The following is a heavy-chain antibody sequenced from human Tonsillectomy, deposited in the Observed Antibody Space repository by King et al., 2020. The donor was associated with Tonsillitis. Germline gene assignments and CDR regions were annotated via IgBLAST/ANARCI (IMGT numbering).Heavy chain of an antibody. J-gene: IGHJ4*02. CDR3: TTPGSVYSSSYDY. CDR2: IRSKANSYAT. CDR1: GFTFSGSA. V-gene: IGHV3-73*02. Sequence: VQLVESGGGLVQPGGSLKLSCAASGFTFSGSAMHWVRQASGKGLEWVGRIRSKANSYATAYAASVKGRFTISRDDSKNTAYVQMNSLKTEDTAVYYCTTPGSVYSSSYDYWGQGTLVTVSS. D-gene: IGHD6-6*01.